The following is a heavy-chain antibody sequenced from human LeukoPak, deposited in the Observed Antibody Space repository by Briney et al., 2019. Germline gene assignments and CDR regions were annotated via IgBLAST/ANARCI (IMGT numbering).Heavy chain of an antibody. CDR1: GFTFSDYA. CDR2: ISGSGGGT. CDR3: AKCIVVVPASRGNYFDY. V-gene: IGHV3-23*01. Sequence: GGSLRLSCVASGFTFSDYALSWVRQAPGKGLEWVSGISGSGGGTYYADSVKGRFTISRDNSKNTLYLQMNSPRGEDTAMYYCAKCIVVVPASRGNYFDYWGQGTLVTVSS. J-gene: IGHJ4*02. D-gene: IGHD2-2*01.